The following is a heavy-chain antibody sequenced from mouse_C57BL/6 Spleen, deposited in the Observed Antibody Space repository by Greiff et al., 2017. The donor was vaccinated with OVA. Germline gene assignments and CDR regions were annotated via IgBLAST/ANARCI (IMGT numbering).Heavy chain of an antibody. CDR2: ISSGSSTI. Sequence: EVKLVESGGGLVKPGGSLKLSCAASGFTFSDYGMHWVRQAPEKGLEWVAYISSGSSTIYYADTVKGRFTISRDNAKNTLFLQMTSLRYEDTAMYYCARPEDYGSSYGYFDVWGTGTTVTVSS. D-gene: IGHD1-1*01. J-gene: IGHJ1*03. CDR1: GFTFSDYG. V-gene: IGHV5-17*01. CDR3: ARPEDYGSSYGYFDV.